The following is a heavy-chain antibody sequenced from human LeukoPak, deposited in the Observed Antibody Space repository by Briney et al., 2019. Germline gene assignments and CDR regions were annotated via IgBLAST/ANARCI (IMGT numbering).Heavy chain of an antibody. CDR3: ARDLHPRLTGYFDY. D-gene: IGHD3-16*01. V-gene: IGHV3-53*01. J-gene: IGHJ4*02. Sequence: GGSLRLSCVASGFTVSGYYVSWVRQAPGKGLEWVSVIYSGGSTYYADSVEGRFTVSRDNSKNTLYLEMRSLRAEDTAVYYCARDLHPRLTGYFDYWGQGTLVTASS. CDR1: GFTVSGYY. CDR2: IYSGGST.